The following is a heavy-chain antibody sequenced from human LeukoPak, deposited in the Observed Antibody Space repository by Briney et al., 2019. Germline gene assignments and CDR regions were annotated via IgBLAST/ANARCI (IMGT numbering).Heavy chain of an antibody. CDR1: GGSISSYY. V-gene: IGHV4-4*09. CDR2: IYATGST. Sequence: SETLSLTCTVSGGSISSYYWSWIRQPPGKGLEWIGYIYATGSTNYNPSLKSRVTISVDTSKYQFSLNLRSVTAADTAVYYCARHGSVRSPLGPWGQGTLVTVSS. CDR3: ARHGSVRSPLGP. J-gene: IGHJ5*02. D-gene: IGHD3-10*01.